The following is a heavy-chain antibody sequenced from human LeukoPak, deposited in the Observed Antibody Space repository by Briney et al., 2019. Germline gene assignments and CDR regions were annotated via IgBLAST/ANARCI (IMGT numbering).Heavy chain of an antibody. CDR1: GGSISSYY. J-gene: IGHJ3*02. D-gene: IGHD3-10*01. Sequence: SETLSLTCTVSGGSISSYYWSWIRQPPGKGLEGIGYIYYSGSTNYTPSLKSRLTISVDTSKNQFSLKLSSLTAADTAVYYCARELFGFDAFDIWGQGTMVTVSS. CDR3: ARELFGFDAFDI. CDR2: IYYSGST. V-gene: IGHV4-59*13.